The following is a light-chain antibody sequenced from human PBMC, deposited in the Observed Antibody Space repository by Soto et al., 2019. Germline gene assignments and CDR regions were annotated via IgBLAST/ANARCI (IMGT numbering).Light chain of an antibody. CDR3: QQYETFSGT. V-gene: IGKV1-5*01. Sequence: EIQMTQSPSTLSASVGDTCTITCRSSQSISSWLAWYQQKPGKAPKLLIYDASSLESGVPSRFSGSGSGTKFTLTIASLQPDDFATYYCQQYETFSGTFGPGTKV. CDR1: QSISSW. J-gene: IGKJ1*01. CDR2: DAS.